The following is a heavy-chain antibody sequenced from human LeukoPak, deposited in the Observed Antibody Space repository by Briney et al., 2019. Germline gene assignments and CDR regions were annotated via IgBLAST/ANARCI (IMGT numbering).Heavy chain of an antibody. J-gene: IGHJ4*02. Sequence: GGSLRLSCTGSGFTFSNYVMQWVRQAPGKGLEWVAVTSYDGGTKDYADSVKGRFTISRDNSKNTLYLQMNSLRAEDTAVYYCARGRHLRYFDWLLSAFDYWGQGTLVIVSS. CDR3: ARGRHLRYFDWLLSAFDY. CDR1: GFTFSNYV. D-gene: IGHD3-9*01. V-gene: IGHV3-30-3*01. CDR2: TSYDGGTK.